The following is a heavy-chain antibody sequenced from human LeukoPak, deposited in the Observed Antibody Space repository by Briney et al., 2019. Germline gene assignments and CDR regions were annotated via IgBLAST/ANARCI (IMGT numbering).Heavy chain of an antibody. CDR1: GFTFTTYT. J-gene: IGHJ4*02. CDR3: ARERAYYYFDY. D-gene: IGHD2-21*01. Sequence: GGSLRLSCAASGFTFTTYTIHWIRQAPGKGLEYVSAVVGNGGTTYYADSVRGRFTISRDNSKNTVYLQMGSLRAEDTAVYYCARERAYYYFDYWGQGALVTVSS. V-gene: IGHV3-64*02. CDR2: VVGNGGTT.